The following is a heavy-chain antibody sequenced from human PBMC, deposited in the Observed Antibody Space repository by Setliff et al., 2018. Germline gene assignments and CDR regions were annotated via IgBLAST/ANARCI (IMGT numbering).Heavy chain of an antibody. Sequence: ASVKVSCKTSGFGFTTFGFSWVRQAPGQGLEWVGWISPYSGKTDYAQKFQDRVIMTLDSATTTAYMELKTLRSDDTAVYYCARGRGPDIVVTIPGDYWGQGTQVTVSS. V-gene: IGHV1-18*01. D-gene: IGHD2-15*01. CDR3: ARGRGPDIVVTIPGDY. J-gene: IGHJ4*02. CDR2: ISPYSGKT. CDR1: GFGFTTFG.